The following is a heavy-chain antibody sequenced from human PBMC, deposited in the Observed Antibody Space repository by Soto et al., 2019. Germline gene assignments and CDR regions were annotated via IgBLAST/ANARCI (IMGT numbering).Heavy chain of an antibody. V-gene: IGHV3-23*01. CDR1: GFTFSTFA. CDR2: ISGGGDGT. D-gene: IGHD6-19*01. J-gene: IGHJ4*02. CDR3: AKDRKTGSGWYWDY. Sequence: GGSLRLSCAASGFTFSTFAMSWVRQAPGKGLEWVSTISGGGDGTYYADSVKGRFTISRDNSENTLYLQMNSLRAEDTALYYCAKDRKTGSGWYWDYWGQGTLVTVSS.